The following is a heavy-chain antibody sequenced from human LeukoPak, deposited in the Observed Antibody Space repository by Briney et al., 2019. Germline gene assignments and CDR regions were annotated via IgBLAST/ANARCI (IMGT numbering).Heavy chain of an antibody. CDR3: ARDGVYYYYYYYMDV. V-gene: IGHV3-7*01. Sequence: GGSLRLSCAASGFTFSSYSMTWVRQAPGKGLEWVANIKQDGSEKNYVDSVKGRFTISRDNAKNSLYLQMNSLRAEDMAVYYCARDGVYYYYYYYMDVWGKGTTVTVSS. CDR1: GFTFSSYS. J-gene: IGHJ6*03. D-gene: IGHD3-16*01. CDR2: IKQDGSEK.